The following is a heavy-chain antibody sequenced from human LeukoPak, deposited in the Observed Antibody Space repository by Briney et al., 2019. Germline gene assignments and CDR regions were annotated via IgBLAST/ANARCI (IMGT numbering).Heavy chain of an antibody. Sequence: SETLSLTCTVSGGSISSYYWSWIRQPAGKGLEWIGRIYTSGSTNCNPSLKSRVTMSVDTSKNQFSLKLSSVTAADTAVYYCARNQDIVVVPAAIRYNWFDPWGQGTLVTVSS. CDR2: IYTSGST. V-gene: IGHV4-4*07. CDR3: ARNQDIVVVPAAIRYNWFDP. J-gene: IGHJ5*02. CDR1: GGSISSYY. D-gene: IGHD2-2*01.